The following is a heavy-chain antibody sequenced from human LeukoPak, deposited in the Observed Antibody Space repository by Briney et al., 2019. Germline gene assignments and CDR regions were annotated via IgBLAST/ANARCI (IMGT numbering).Heavy chain of an antibody. CDR2: ISCSGSTI. D-gene: IGHD4-23*01. CDR3: AKDTATVVTRYYYYYMDV. Sequence: PGGSLRLSCAASGFTFSSYEMNWVRQAPGKGLEWVSYISCSGSTIYYADSVKGRFTISRDNAKNSLYLQMNSLRAEDTALYYCAKDTATVVTRYYYYYMDVWGKGTTVTVSS. CDR1: GFTFSSYE. V-gene: IGHV3-48*03. J-gene: IGHJ6*03.